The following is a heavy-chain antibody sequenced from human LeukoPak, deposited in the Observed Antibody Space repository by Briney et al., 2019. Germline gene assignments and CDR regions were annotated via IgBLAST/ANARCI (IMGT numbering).Heavy chain of an antibody. CDR2: IYTSGST. CDR3: ARDTRRWLQFEPPSGYYYYMDV. J-gene: IGHJ6*03. Sequence: SETLSLTCTVSGGSISSYYWSWTRQPAGKGLEWIGRIYTSGSTNYNPSLKSRVTMSVDTSKNPFSLKLSSVTAADTAVYYCARDTRRWLQFEPPSGYYYYMDVWGKGTTVTVSS. D-gene: IGHD5-24*01. CDR1: GGSISSYY. V-gene: IGHV4-4*07.